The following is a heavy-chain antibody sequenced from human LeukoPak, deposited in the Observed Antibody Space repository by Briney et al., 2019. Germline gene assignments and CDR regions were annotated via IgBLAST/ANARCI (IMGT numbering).Heavy chain of an antibody. Sequence: GRSLRLSCAASGFTFSSYSMNWVRQAPEKGLEWVSSISSSSSYIYYADSVKGRFTISRDNAKNSLYLQMNSLRAEDTAVYYCASQRGDILTGPLDYWGQGTLVTVSS. J-gene: IGHJ4*02. D-gene: IGHD3-9*01. CDR2: ISSSSSYI. CDR1: GFTFSSYS. V-gene: IGHV3-21*01. CDR3: ASQRGDILTGPLDY.